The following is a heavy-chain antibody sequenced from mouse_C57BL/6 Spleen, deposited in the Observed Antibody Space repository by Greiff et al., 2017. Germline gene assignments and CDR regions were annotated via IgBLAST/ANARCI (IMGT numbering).Heavy chain of an antibody. D-gene: IGHD2-1*01. V-gene: IGHV1-39*01. CDR1: GYSFTDYN. J-gene: IGHJ4*01. Sequence: VQLQQSGPELVKPGASVKISCKASGYSFTDYNMNWVKQSNGKSLEWIGVINPNYGTTSYNQQFKGKATLTVDQSSSTAYMQLNSLTSEDSAVYYCARSLYGNYEGDAMDYWGQGTSVTVSS. CDR3: ARSLYGNYEGDAMDY. CDR2: INPNYGTT.